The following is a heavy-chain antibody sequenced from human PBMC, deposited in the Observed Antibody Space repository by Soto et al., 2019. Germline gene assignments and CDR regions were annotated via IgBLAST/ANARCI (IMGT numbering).Heavy chain of an antibody. V-gene: IGHV3-23*01. D-gene: IGHD3-3*01. CDR1: GFTFSSYA. J-gene: IGHJ4*02. CDR3: AKITIFGVVIRLAY. CDR2: ISGSGGST. Sequence: QPGGSLRLSCAASGFTFSSYAMSWVRQAPGKGLEWVSAISGSGGSTYYADSVKGRFTISRDNSKNTLYLQMNSLRAEDTAVYYCAKITIFGVVIRLAYWGQGTLVTVSS.